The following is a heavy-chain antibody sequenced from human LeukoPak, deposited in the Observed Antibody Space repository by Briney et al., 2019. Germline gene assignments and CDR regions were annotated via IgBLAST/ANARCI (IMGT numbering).Heavy chain of an antibody. Sequence: SETLSLTCPVSGDSISSSSDFWGWIRQPPGKGLEWIGYIYYNGRTTYNPSLSSRVTISVDMSKNQFSLKLSSVSAADTAIYYCARHGGTVAVNDAFDVWGQGTMVTVSS. CDR3: ARHGGTVAVNDAFDV. V-gene: IGHV4-61*05. D-gene: IGHD1-1*01. CDR1: GDSISSSSDF. J-gene: IGHJ3*01. CDR2: IYYNGRT.